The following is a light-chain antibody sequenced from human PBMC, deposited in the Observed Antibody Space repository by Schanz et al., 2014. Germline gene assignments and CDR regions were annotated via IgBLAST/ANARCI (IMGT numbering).Light chain of an antibody. J-gene: IGKJ2*01. Sequence: DIQMTQSPSSLSASVGDRVTITCRASQSISNYVNWYQQIPGKVPKVLIYTASSLQSGVPSRFSGSGSGTDFTLTISRLEPEDFAVYYCQQYGGSPYTFGQGTKLEIK. V-gene: IGKV1-39*01. CDR1: QSISNY. CDR3: QQYGGSPYT. CDR2: TAS.